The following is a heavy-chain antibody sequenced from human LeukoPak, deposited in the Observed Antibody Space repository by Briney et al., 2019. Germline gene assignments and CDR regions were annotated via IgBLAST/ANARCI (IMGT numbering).Heavy chain of an antibody. Sequence: ASVKVSCKASGCTFTGYYMHWVRQAPGQGLEWMGWINPNSGGTNYAQKFQGRVTMTRDTSISTAYMELSRLRSDDTAVYYCARATRGVREPLFDYWGQGTLVTVSS. CDR2: INPNSGGT. CDR3: ARATRGVREPLFDY. CDR1: GCTFTGYY. J-gene: IGHJ4*02. V-gene: IGHV1-2*02. D-gene: IGHD1-26*01.